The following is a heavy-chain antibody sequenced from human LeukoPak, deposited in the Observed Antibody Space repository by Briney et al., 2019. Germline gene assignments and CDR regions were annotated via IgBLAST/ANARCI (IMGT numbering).Heavy chain of an antibody. V-gene: IGHV4-34*01. CDR2: INHSGST. Sequence: SETLSLTCAVYGGSFSGYYWSWIRQPPGKGLEWIGEINHSGSTNYNPSLKSRVTISVDTSKNQFSLKLCSVTAADTAVYYCARGESSGWKKGINWFDPWGQGTLVTVSS. CDR1: GGSFSGYY. D-gene: IGHD6-19*01. CDR3: ARGESSGWKKGINWFDP. J-gene: IGHJ5*02.